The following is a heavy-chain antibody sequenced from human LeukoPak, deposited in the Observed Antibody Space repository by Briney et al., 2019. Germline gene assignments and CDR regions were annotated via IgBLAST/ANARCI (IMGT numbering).Heavy chain of an antibody. Sequence: PSETLSLTCTVSGGSISSGSYYWSWIRQPAGKGLEWIGRIYTSGSTNYNPSLKSRVTISVDTSKNQFSLKLSSVTAADTAVYYCARSDDIVVVPAATHKRDAFDIWGQGTMVTVSS. CDR2: IYTSGST. CDR1: GGSISSGSYY. CDR3: ARSDDIVVVPAATHKRDAFDI. V-gene: IGHV4-61*02. J-gene: IGHJ3*02. D-gene: IGHD2-2*01.